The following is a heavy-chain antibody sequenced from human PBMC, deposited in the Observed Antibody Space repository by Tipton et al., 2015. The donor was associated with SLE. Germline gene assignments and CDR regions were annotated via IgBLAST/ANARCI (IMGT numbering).Heavy chain of an antibody. V-gene: IGHV4-4*09. D-gene: IGHD3-22*01. CDR1: GGSISSYY. Sequence: LRLSCTVSGGSISSYYWSWIRQPPGKGLEWIGYIYTSGSTNYNPSLKSRVTISVDTSKNQFSLKLSSVTAADTAVYYCARQGVRSGCFDYWGQGTLVTVSS. CDR3: ARQGVRSGCFDY. J-gene: IGHJ4*02. CDR2: IYTSGST.